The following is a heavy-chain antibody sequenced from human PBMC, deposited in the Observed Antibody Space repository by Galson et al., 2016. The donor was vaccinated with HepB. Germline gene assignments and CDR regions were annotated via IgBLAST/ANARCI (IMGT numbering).Heavy chain of an antibody. CDR1: GFTFSNYA. Sequence: SLRLSCAASGFTFSNYAMSWVRQAPGKGLHWVSAISDSGANTHYADSVRGRFTVSRDNVKNTLYLQMNSLTAEDTAVYYCAKEGHTSGWTFGDYWGQGTLVVVSS. CDR2: ISDSGANT. V-gene: IGHV3-23*01. CDR3: AKEGHTSGWTFGDY. J-gene: IGHJ4*02. D-gene: IGHD6-19*01.